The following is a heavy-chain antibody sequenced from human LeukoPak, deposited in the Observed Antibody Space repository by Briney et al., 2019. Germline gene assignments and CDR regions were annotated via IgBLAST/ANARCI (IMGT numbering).Heavy chain of an antibody. CDR3: AKDLVGATSTSYFDY. D-gene: IGHD1-26*01. J-gene: IGHJ4*02. CDR2: ISGSGGST. CDR1: GFTFSSYS. Sequence: GGSLRLSCAASGFTFSSYSMNWVRQAPGKGLEWVSAISGSGGSTYYADSVKGRFTISRDNSKNTLYLQMNSLRAEDTAVYYCAKDLVGATSTSYFDYWGQGTLVTVSS. V-gene: IGHV3-23*01.